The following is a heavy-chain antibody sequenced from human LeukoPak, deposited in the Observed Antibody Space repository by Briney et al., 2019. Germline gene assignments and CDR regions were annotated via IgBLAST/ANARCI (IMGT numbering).Heavy chain of an antibody. D-gene: IGHD3-22*01. CDR1: GGSISSSYW. V-gene: IGHV4-4*02. J-gene: IGHJ5*02. Sequence: SETLSLTCGVSGGSISSSYWWSWVRQPPGKGLEWIGEIYHSGSTNYNPSLKSRVTISVDTSKNQFSLKLSSVTAADTAVYYCARDQYYYDSSGYYLLDPWGQGTLVTVSS. CDR3: ARDQYYYDSSGYYLLDP. CDR2: IYHSGST.